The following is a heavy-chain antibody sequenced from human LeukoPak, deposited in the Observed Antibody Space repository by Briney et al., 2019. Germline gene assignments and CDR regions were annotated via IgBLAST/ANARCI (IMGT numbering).Heavy chain of an antibody. CDR3: ARHREQLVPLYYYGMDV. CDR1: GGSISSYY. J-gene: IGHJ6*02. V-gene: IGHV4-59*08. Sequence: KPSETLSLTCTVSGGSISSYYWSWIRQPPGKGLEWIGYIYYSGSTNYNPSLKSRVTISVDTSKNQFSLKLSSVTAADTAVYYCARHREQLVPLYYYGMDVWGQGTTVTVSS. D-gene: IGHD6-13*01. CDR2: IYYSGST.